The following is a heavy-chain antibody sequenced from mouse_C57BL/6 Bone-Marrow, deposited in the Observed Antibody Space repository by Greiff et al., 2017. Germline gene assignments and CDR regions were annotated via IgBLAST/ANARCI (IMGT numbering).Heavy chain of an antibody. CDR1: GFTFSSYA. D-gene: IGHD1-1*01. CDR2: ISDGGSYT. Sequence: EVKLVESGGGLVKPGGSLKLSCAASGFTFSSYAMSWVRQTPEKRLEWVATISDGGSYTYYPDNVKGRFTISRDNAKNNLYLQMSHLKSEDTAMYYCARYLITTVVALFAYWGQGTLVTVSA. J-gene: IGHJ3*01. V-gene: IGHV5-4*03. CDR3: ARYLITTVVALFAY.